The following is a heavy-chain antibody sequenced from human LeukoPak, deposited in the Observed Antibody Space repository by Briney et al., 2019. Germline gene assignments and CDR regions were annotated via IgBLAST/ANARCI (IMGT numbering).Heavy chain of an antibody. CDR2: INHSGST. D-gene: IGHD2-2*01. CDR3: ARGRTGYQLLPTKKDYSYYYMDV. Sequence: PSETLSLTCAVYGGSFSGYYWSWIRQPPGKGLEWIGEINHSGSTNYNPSLKSRVTISVDTSKNQFSLKLSSVTAADTAVYYCARGRTGYQLLPTKKDYSYYYMDVWDKGTTVTVSS. V-gene: IGHV4-34*01. J-gene: IGHJ6*03. CDR1: GGSFSGYY.